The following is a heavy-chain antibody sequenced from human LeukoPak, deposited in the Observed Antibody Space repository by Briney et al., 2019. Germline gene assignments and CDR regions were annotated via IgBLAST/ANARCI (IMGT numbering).Heavy chain of an antibody. CDR2: IIPILGIA. D-gene: IGHD2-2*01. CDR3: ARDDGGYCSSTSCPIDY. CDR1: GGTFSSYA. J-gene: IGHJ4*02. V-gene: IGHV1-69*04. Sequence: SVKVSCKASGGTFSSYAISWVRQAPGQGLEWMGRIIPILGIANYAQKFQGRVTITADKSTSTAYMGLSSLRSEDTAVYYCARDDGGYCSSTSCPIDYWGQGTLVTVSS.